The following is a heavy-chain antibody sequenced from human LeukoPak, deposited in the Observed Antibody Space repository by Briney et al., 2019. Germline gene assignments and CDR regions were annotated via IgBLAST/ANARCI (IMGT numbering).Heavy chain of an antibody. CDR1: GFSFITHA. CDR3: ARSFWGLYYFDY. CDR2: ISGGGGKT. V-gene: IGHV3-23*01. Sequence: GGSLRLSCAASGFSFITHAMSWVRQAPGKGLEWVSAISGGGGKTYYTDSVKGRFTISRDNAKNTLYLQMNDLRVEDTAVYYCARSFWGLYYFDYWGQGTLVTVSS. J-gene: IGHJ4*02. D-gene: IGHD3-16*01.